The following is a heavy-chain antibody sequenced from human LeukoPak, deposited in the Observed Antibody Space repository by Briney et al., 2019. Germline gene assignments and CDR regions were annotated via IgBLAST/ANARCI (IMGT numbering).Heavy chain of an antibody. CDR1: GGSISSSSYY. J-gene: IGHJ6*02. CDR2: IYYSGST. D-gene: IGHD7-27*01. V-gene: IGHV4-39*07. Sequence: SETLSLTCTVSGGSISSSSYYWGWIRQPPGKGLEWIGSIYYSGSTYYNPSLKSRVTISVDTSKNQFSLKLSSVTAADTAVYYCARSGDPTYYYYGMDVWGQGTTVTVSS. CDR3: ARSGDPTYYYYGMDV.